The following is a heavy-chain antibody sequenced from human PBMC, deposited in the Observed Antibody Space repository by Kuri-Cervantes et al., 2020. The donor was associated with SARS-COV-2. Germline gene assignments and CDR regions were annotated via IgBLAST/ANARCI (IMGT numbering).Heavy chain of an antibody. V-gene: IGHV1-46*01. CDR2: INPSGGST. Sequence: ASVKVSCKASGYTFTSYYMHWVRQAPGQGLEWMGIINPSGGSTSYAQKFQGRVTMTRDTSTSTVYMELSSLRSEDTAVYYCATVAEQLVVPAAIGFRYYYYYMDVWGKGTTVTVSS. CDR3: ATVAEQLVVPAAIGFRYYYYYMDV. CDR1: GYTFTSYY. D-gene: IGHD2-2*01. J-gene: IGHJ6*03.